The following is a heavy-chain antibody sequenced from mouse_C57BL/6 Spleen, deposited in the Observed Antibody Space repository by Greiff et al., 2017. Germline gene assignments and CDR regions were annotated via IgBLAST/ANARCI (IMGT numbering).Heavy chain of an antibody. D-gene: IGHD2-4*01. CDR1: GFTFSDYG. CDR3: ADDYDWYFDV. V-gene: IGHV5-17*01. J-gene: IGHJ1*03. Sequence: EVHLVESGGGLVKPGGSLKLSCAASGFTFSDYGMHWVRQAPEKGLEWVAYISSGSSTIYYADTVKGRFTISRDNAKITLFLQMTSLRSEDTAMYYCADDYDWYFDVWGTGTTVTVSS. CDR2: ISSGSSTI.